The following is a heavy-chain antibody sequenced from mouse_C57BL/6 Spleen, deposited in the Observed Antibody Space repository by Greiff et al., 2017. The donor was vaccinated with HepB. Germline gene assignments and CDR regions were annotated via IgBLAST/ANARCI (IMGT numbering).Heavy chain of an antibody. D-gene: IGHD1-1*01. J-gene: IGHJ1*03. V-gene: IGHV14-4*01. CDR2: IDPENGDT. CDR1: GFNIKDDY. Sequence: VHVKQSGAELVRPGASVKLSCTASGFNIKDDYMHWVKQRPEQGLEWIGWIDPENGDTEYASKFQGKATITADTSSNTAYLQLSSLTSEDTAVDYCTTVYYYGSPWYFDVWGTGTTVTVSS. CDR3: TTVYYYGSPWYFDV.